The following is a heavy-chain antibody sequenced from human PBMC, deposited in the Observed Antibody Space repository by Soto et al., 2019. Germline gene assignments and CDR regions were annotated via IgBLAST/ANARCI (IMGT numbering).Heavy chain of an antibody. CDR2: IFYSGGT. CDR1: GGSILDSTYY. CDR3: ARQASGYYYGWFDP. V-gene: IGHV4-39*01. D-gene: IGHD3-22*01. Sequence: QLLLQESGPGLVKPSETLSLTCTVSGGSILDSTYYWAWIRQSPGKGLEWIGTIFYSGGTFYTPSPKSRVPMSVDTSNNQFSLKLSSVTAADTAVYYCARQASGYYYGWFDPWGQGTVVTVSS. J-gene: IGHJ5*02.